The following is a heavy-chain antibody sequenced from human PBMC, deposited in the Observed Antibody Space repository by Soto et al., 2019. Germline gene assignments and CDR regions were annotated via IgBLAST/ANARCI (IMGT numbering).Heavy chain of an antibody. CDR1: GGSISSGGYY. V-gene: IGHV4-31*03. Sequence: QVQLQESGPGLVKPSQTLSLTCTVSGGSISSGGYYWSWIRQHPGKGLEWIGYIYYSGSTYYNPSLKSRVTISVDTSKNQFSLKLSSVTAADTAVYYCAREQYSSPTSWGLGVGGFDYWGQGTLVTVSS. CDR3: AREQYSSPTSWGLGVGGFDY. D-gene: IGHD6-6*01. J-gene: IGHJ4*02. CDR2: IYYSGST.